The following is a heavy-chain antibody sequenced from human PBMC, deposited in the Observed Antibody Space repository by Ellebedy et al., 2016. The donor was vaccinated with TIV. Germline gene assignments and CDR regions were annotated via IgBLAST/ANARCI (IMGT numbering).Heavy chain of an antibody. Sequence: GGSLRLSCAASGFTFSSYEMNWVRQAPGKGLEWVSSISSSSSYIYYADSVKGRFTVSRDNAKNSLYLQMDSLTDEDTAVYYCARDQDWGFDYWGQGTLVTVSS. CDR3: ARDQDWGFDY. D-gene: IGHD7-27*01. V-gene: IGHV3-21*01. CDR1: GFTFSSYE. J-gene: IGHJ4*02. CDR2: ISSSSSYI.